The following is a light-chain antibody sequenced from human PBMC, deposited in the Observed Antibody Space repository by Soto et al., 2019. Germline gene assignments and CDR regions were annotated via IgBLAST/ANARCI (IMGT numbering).Light chain of an antibody. CDR3: CSYAGRDTLV. CDR2: EVT. J-gene: IGLJ2*01. CDR1: NSDIGSYNL. Sequence: QSALTQPASVSGSPGQAITISCTGTNSDIGSYNLVSWYQQHPGKAPKLIISEVTKRPSGVSNRFSGSKSGNTASLTISGLQAEDEADYYCCSYAGRDTLVFGGGTKLTVL. V-gene: IGLV2-23*02.